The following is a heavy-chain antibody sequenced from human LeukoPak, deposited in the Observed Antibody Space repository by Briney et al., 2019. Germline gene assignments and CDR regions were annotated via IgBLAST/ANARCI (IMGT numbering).Heavy chain of an antibody. D-gene: IGHD3-10*01. CDR3: ARPVNCGSGSYYFGY. Sequence: GESLKISCKGSGYSFTSYWIGWVRQMPGKGLEWMGIIYPGDSDTRYSPSFQGQVTISADKSISTAYLQWSSLKASDTAMYYCARPVNCGSGSYYFGYWGQGTLVTVSS. V-gene: IGHV5-51*01. J-gene: IGHJ4*02. CDR1: GYSFTSYW. CDR2: IYPGDSDT.